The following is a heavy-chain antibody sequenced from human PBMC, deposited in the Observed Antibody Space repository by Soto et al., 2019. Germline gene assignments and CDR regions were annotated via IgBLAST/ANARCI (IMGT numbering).Heavy chain of an antibody. V-gene: IGHV1-18*01. D-gene: IGHD6-13*01. CDR3: ARVSSSWYHYYGMDV. CDR1: GYTFSSYG. CDR2: ISAYNGNT. Sequence: QVQLVQSGAEVKKPGASVKVSCKASGYTFSSYGISWVRQAPGQGLEWMGWISAYNGNTNYAQKLQVRVPMPTDSSTSTAYMELRSMRSDDTVVYYCARVSSSWYHYYGMDVWGQGTTVTVSS. J-gene: IGHJ6*02.